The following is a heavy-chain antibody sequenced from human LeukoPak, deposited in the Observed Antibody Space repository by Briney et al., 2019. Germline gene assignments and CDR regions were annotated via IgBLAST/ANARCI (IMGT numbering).Heavy chain of an antibody. CDR2: IRYDGSNK. V-gene: IGHV3-30*02. CDR3: AKDLPPYCSGGSCLQDFDY. D-gene: IGHD2-15*01. CDR1: GFTFSSYG. J-gene: IGHJ4*02. Sequence: PGGSLRLSCAASGFTFSSYGMHWVRQAPGKGLEWVAFIRYDGSNKYYADSVKGRFTISRDNSKNTLYLQMNSLRAEDTAVYYCAKDLPPYCSGGSCLQDFDYWGQGTLVTVSS.